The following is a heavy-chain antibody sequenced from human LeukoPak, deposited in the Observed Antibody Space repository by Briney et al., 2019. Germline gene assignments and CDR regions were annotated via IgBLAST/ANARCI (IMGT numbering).Heavy chain of an antibody. Sequence: ASVKVSCKASGYTFTGYYMHWVRQAPGQGLEWMGWINPNSGGTNYAQKFQGRVTMTRDTSISTAYMELSRLRSDDTAVYFCARRCDTSSYYTYYFDYWGQGTLSPSPQ. CDR3: ARRCDTSSYYTYYFDY. CDR1: GYTFTGYY. D-gene: IGHD3-22*01. J-gene: IGHJ4*02. CDR2: INPNSGGT. V-gene: IGHV1-2*02.